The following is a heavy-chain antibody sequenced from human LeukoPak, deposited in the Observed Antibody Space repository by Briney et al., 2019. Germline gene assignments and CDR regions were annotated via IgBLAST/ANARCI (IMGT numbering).Heavy chain of an antibody. CDR3: VLGSGSYYKDFDY. J-gene: IGHJ4*02. CDR1: GFTFSSYG. CDR2: IRYDRSNK. Sequence: GGSLRLSCAASGFTFSSYGMHWVRQAPGKGLGWGAFIRYDRSNKYYADSVKGRFTISRDNSKNTLYLQMNSLRAEDTAVYYCVLGSGSYYKDFDYWGQGTLVTVSS. V-gene: IGHV3-30*02. D-gene: IGHD3-10*01.